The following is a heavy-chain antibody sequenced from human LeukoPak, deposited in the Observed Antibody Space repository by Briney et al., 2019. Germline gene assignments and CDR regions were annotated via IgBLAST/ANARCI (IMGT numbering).Heavy chain of an antibody. CDR2: IRYDGSNK. V-gene: IGHV3-30*02. D-gene: IGHD6-13*01. CDR3: AKDAGYSSSRVPKAHALDS. J-gene: IGHJ4*02. Sequence: PGGSLRLSCAASGFTFSSYGMHWVRQAPGKGLEWVAFIRYDGSNKYYADSVKGRFTISRDNSKNTLYLQMNSLRAEDTAVYYCAKDAGYSSSRVPKAHALDSMGQGTLVTVSS. CDR1: GFTFSSYG.